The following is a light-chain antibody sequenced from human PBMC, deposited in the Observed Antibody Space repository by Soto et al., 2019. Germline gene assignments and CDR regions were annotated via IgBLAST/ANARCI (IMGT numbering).Light chain of an antibody. CDR1: QSISFY. Sequence: EIVLSQSPAALSLSTGERATLSCRASQSISFYLTWYQHKPGQAPRLLIYDASNRATGIPARFSGSGYGTDFTLTISSLEPEDFAVYYCQQRSNWSTFGQGTRLEI. V-gene: IGKV3-11*01. CDR2: DAS. CDR3: QQRSNWST. J-gene: IGKJ5*01.